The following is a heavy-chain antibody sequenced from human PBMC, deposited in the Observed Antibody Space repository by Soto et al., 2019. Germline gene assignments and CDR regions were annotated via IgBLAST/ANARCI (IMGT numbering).Heavy chain of an antibody. CDR3: AKALGELSPESYDY. Sequence: QVQLVESGGGVVQPGRSLRLSCVASGFTFSSYGMHWVRQAPGKGLEWVAVISYDGSDKYYADSVKGRFTIPRDNSKNTLNLQMNSLRADDTAVYFCAKALGELSPESYDYWGQGTLITVSS. D-gene: IGHD3-16*02. V-gene: IGHV3-30*18. J-gene: IGHJ4*02. CDR2: ISYDGSDK. CDR1: GFTFSSYG.